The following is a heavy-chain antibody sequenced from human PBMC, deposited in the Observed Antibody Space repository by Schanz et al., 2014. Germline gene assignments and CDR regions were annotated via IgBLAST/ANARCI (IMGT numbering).Heavy chain of an antibody. D-gene: IGHD2-21*01. V-gene: IGHV3-33*08. CDR1: GFTLSSYG. Sequence: VQLVESGGGVVRPGGSLRLSCAASGFTLSSYGMHWVRQAPGKGLEWVAFINSDGTKRFYADSVKSRFTISRDNSRNTLYLQMNRLRAEDTAVYYCARDGYSVVVISPTESFDIWGQGTMVT. CDR2: INSDGTKR. CDR3: ARDGYSVVVISPTESFDI. J-gene: IGHJ3*02.